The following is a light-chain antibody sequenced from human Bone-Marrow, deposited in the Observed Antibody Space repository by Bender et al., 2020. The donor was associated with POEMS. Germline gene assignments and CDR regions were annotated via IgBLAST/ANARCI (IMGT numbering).Light chain of an antibody. Sequence: QSALTQPPSVSGSPGQSVTISCTGTSSDVGSYDRVSWYQQPPGTAPKLMIYEVSNRPSGVPDRFSGSKSGNTASLTISGLQAEDEADYYCQSYDSSLSGPLFGGGTKLTVL. CDR1: SSDVGSYDR. J-gene: IGLJ2*01. CDR3: QSYDSSLSGPL. CDR2: EVS. V-gene: IGLV2-18*02.